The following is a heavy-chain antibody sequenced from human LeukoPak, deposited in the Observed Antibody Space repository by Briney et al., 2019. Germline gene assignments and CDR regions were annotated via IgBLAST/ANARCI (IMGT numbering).Heavy chain of an antibody. CDR2: ISYDGSNK. D-gene: IGHD3-22*01. CDR3: AKDHDSSGYYYVDY. CDR1: GFTFSNYG. V-gene: IGHV3-30*18. Sequence: PGRSLRLSCPASGFTFSNYGMHWVRQAPGKGLEWVAVISYDGSNKYYADSVKGRFTISRDNSKNTLYLQMNTLRTEDTAVYYCAKDHDSSGYYYVDYWGQGTLVTVSS. J-gene: IGHJ4*02.